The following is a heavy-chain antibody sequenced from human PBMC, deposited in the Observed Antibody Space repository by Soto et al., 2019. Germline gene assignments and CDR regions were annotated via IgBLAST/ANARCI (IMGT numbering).Heavy chain of an antibody. CDR3: ARDRISSGYYFDYSLDY. J-gene: IGHJ4*02. V-gene: IGHV4-59*01. Sequence: PSETLSLTCSVSGGSLSGYYWSWIRQPPGKGLEYIAYMYHTGNAKYNPSLQSRVTLSVDTSKDHFSLRLASVTAADTAVYYCARDRISSGYYFDYSLDYWGQGTRVTVSS. CDR1: GGSLSGYY. CDR2: MYHTGNA. D-gene: IGHD3-22*01.